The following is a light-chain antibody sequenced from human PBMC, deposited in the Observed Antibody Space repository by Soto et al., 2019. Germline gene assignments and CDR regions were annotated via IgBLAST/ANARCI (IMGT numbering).Light chain of an antibody. J-gene: IGKJ1*01. CDR3: QQSYSSPPT. Sequence: DGQIIQSPSSLSASVADRVILTCRASQSISNHLNWYQQKPGKAPKLLILAASSWQSGVPSRFSGSRSGPDFTLTISRLQPEDFATYYCQQSYSSPPTFGQGTKVDIK. CDR1: QSISNH. CDR2: AAS. V-gene: IGKV1-39*01.